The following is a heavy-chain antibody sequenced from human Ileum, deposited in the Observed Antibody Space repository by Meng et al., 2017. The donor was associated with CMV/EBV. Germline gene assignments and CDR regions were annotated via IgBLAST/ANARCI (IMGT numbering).Heavy chain of an antibody. CDR3: AITMARGIISFYYFGMDV. J-gene: IGHJ6*02. Sequence: GESLKISCAASGFTFSSYSMNWVRQAPGKGLEWVSYISSSSSTIYYADSVKGRFTISRDNAKNSLYLQMNSLRAEDTAVYYCAITMARGIISFYYFGMDVWGQGTTVTVSS. CDR1: GFTFSSYS. D-gene: IGHD3-10*01. CDR2: ISSSSSTI. V-gene: IGHV3-48*04.